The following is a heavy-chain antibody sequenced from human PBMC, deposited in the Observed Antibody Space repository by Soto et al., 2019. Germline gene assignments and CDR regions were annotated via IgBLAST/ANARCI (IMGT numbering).Heavy chain of an antibody. V-gene: IGHV4-34*01. D-gene: IGHD3-3*01. CDR2: INHSGST. J-gene: IGHJ5*02. Sequence: SETLSLTCAVYGGSFSPYFWSWIRQPPGKGLEWIGEINHSGSTNYNPSLTRRATLSVDTSKNQFSLKLTSVTAADTAVYYCARYQWGDFWTGSWFYPWGQGTLVTVSS. CDR1: GGSFSPYF. CDR3: ARYQWGDFWTGSWFYP.